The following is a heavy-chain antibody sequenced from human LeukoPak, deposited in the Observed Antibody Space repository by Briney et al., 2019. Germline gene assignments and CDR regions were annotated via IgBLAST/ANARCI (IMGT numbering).Heavy chain of an antibody. D-gene: IGHD1-26*01. CDR1: GFTFSSHN. Sequence: TGGSLRLSCAASGFTFSSHNMNWVRQAPGKGLEWVSYISTSSTIVYYADSVKGRFTISRDNSKNTLYLQMNSLRAEDTAVYYCARALKGLRRRTGGTTTFEYYYYMDVWGKGTTVTISS. J-gene: IGHJ6*03. CDR3: ARALKGLRRRTGGTTTFEYYYYMDV. CDR2: ISTSSTIV. V-gene: IGHV3-48*01.